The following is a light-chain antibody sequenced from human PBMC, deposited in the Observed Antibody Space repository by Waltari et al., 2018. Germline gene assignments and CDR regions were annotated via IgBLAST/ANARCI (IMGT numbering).Light chain of an antibody. J-gene: IGLJ1*01. Sequence: QSALTPPASVSGSPGQSISLSCSGPNRDFGIFNLVPWYQRHPDKAPKLIIYEVNKRPSGVSHRFSGSKSGNTASLTISGLQAEDEADYYCCSYAGSKTYVFGPGTKVTVL. CDR3: CSYAGSKTYV. CDR1: NRDFGIFNL. CDR2: EVN. V-gene: IGLV2-23*02.